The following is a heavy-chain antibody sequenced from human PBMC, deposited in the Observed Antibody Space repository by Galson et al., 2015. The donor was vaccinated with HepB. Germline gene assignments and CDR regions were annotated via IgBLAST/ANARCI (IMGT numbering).Heavy chain of an antibody. D-gene: IGHD3-10*01. CDR1: GFTFTSHT. CDR2: VDPPSTII. V-gene: IGHV3-48*01. CDR3: AKEGGVPGLIDAFDV. J-gene: IGHJ3*01. Sequence: SLRLSCAASGFTFTSHTMGWVRQSPGKGLEWVSYVDPPSTIIYYTDSVKGRFTVSRDNAKNSLYLQMNSLRPEDTAVYYCAKEGGVPGLIDAFDVWGQGTMVTVSS.